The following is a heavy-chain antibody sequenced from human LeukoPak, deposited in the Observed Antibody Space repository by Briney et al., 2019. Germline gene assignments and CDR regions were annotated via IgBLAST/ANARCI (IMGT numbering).Heavy chain of an antibody. D-gene: IGHD3-3*01. CDR3: ARDAIFGVVNGEKTKTGNWFDP. Sequence: SETLSLTCAVYGGSFSGYYWSWIRQPPGKGLEWIGEINHSGSTYYNPSLKSRVTISVDTSKNQFSLKLSSVTAADTAVYYCARDAIFGVVNGEKTKTGNWFDPWGQGTLVTVSS. J-gene: IGHJ5*02. V-gene: IGHV4-34*01. CDR1: GGSFSGYY. CDR2: INHSGST.